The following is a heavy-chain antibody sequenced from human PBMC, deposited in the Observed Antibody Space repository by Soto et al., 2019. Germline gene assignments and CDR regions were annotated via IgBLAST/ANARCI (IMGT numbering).Heavy chain of an antibody. CDR1: GGSISTYY. J-gene: IGHJ4*02. CDR3: ARDYCTGGRCHSSVIGY. CDR2: IYYSGTT. Sequence: SETLSLTCTVSGGSISTYYWSWIRQPPGKGLEWIGYIYYSGTTNHNPSLKSRVAISVDTSKNQFSLRLTSVTAADTAVYYCARDYCTGGRCHSSVIGYWGPGILVTVSS. D-gene: IGHD2-15*01. V-gene: IGHV4-59*01.